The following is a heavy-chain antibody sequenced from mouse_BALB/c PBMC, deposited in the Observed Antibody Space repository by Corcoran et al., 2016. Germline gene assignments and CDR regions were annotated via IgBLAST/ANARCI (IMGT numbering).Heavy chain of an antibody. CDR3: AREPYAMDY. CDR2: INTYTGEA. J-gene: IGHJ4*01. CDR1: EYTFTHYG. D-gene: IGHD6-1*01. V-gene: IGHV9-1*02. Sequence: QIQLVQSGPELKKHGETVKISFKAAEYTFTHYGMNWWKQATGKGLRWMGCINTYTGEATYDDEFKGRFAFSLETSSITAYLQINNLKNEYKAAYYCAREPYAMDYWGQGTSVTVSS.